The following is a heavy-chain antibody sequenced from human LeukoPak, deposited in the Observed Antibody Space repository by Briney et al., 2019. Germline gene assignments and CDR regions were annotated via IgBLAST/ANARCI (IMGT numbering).Heavy chain of an antibody. Sequence: SETLSLTCTVSGGSISSSSYYWGWIRQPPGKGLEWIGSIYYSGSTNYNPSLKSQVTISLDTSKNQFSLKLSSVTAADTAVYYCARVRVRGAPPPWFDPWDQGTLVTVSS. D-gene: IGHD3-10*01. V-gene: IGHV4-39*07. CDR3: ARVRVRGAPPPWFDP. CDR2: IYYSGST. J-gene: IGHJ5*02. CDR1: GGSISSSSYY.